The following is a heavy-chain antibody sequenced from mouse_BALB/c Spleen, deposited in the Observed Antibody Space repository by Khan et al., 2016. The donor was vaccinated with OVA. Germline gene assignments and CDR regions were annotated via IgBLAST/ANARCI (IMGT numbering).Heavy chain of an antibody. CDR2: IDPSTGYT. CDR3: ARRGVYGIFAY. D-gene: IGHD2-1*01. Sequence: QVQLKQSGAELAKPGASVKMSCKASGYTFTTYWMHWVKQRPGQGLEWIGYIDPSTGYTEYNQKFKDKATLTTDKSSSTAYMQLSSLTSEDSAGYYCARRGVYGIFAYWGQGTLVTVSA. CDR1: GYTFTTYW. V-gene: IGHV1-7*01. J-gene: IGHJ3*01.